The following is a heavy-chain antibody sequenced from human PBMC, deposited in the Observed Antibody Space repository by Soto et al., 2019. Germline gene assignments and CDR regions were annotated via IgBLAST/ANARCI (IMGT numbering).Heavy chain of an antibody. CDR3: ARAWLRAVAGGKSLDP. CDR1: GYTFTSYA. Sequence: QVQLVQSGAEEKKPGASVKVSCKASGYTFTSYAMHWVRQAPGQRLERMGWINAGNGNTKYSQKFQGRVTITRDTSASTAYMELSSLISEDTAVYYCARAWLRAVAGGKSLDPWGQGTLVTVSS. J-gene: IGHJ5*02. V-gene: IGHV1-3*05. CDR2: INAGNGNT. D-gene: IGHD6-19*01.